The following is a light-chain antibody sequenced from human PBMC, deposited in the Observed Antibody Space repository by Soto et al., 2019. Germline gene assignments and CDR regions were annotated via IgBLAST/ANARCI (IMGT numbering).Light chain of an antibody. J-gene: IGKJ1*01. V-gene: IGKV1-9*01. CDR3: QQYNNWPRT. CDR1: QDISSY. CDR2: GAS. Sequence: DIQLTQSPSFLSASVGDRVTVTCRSSQDISSYLAWYQQKPGKAPKILIYGASTLQSGVPPRFGGSGSGTAFTLTISSLQPEDFAVYYCQQYNNWPRTFGQGTKVEIK.